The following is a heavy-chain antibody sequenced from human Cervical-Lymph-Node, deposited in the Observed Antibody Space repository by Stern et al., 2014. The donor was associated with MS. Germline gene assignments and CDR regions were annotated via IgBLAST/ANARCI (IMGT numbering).Heavy chain of an antibody. CDR2: ISPGGSSE. CDR1: GFPFRSYG. D-gene: IGHD5-12*01. J-gene: IGHJ4*02. CDR3: AKDYSGTINF. Sequence: VQLVESGGGVVRPGRSLRLSCAASGFPFRSYGMHWVRQAPGKGLEWVATISPGGSSEYYSDSLKGRFSIARGNSNNTLYLQINSLRPEDTALYYCAKDYSGTINFWGQGTLVTVSS. V-gene: IGHV3-30*18.